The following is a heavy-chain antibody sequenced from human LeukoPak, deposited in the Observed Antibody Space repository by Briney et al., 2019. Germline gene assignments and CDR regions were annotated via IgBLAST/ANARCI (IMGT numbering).Heavy chain of an antibody. J-gene: IGHJ4*02. Sequence: GESLKIDCKGSGYSFSTYWIGWVRQMPGKGLEWMGIIFPGDSDTRYSPSFQGQVTISADKSISTAYLQWSSLKASDTAMYYCARRSYSASYYDYWGQGTLVTVSS. CDR1: GYSFSTYW. V-gene: IGHV5-51*01. CDR2: IFPGDSDT. CDR3: ARRSYSASYYDY. D-gene: IGHD1-26*01.